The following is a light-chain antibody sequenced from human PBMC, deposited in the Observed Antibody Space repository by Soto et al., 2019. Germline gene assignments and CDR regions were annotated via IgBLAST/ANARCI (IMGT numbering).Light chain of an antibody. Sequence: QSVLTQPPSASGTPGQRVTISCSGSSSNIGSNYVYWYQQLPGTAPKLLIYRNNQRPSGVSDRFFGSKSGTSASLAISGLRSEDEADYYCAAWDDSLSGVVFGGGTKLTVL. V-gene: IGLV1-47*01. CDR1: SSNIGSNY. CDR2: RNN. J-gene: IGLJ2*01. CDR3: AAWDDSLSGVV.